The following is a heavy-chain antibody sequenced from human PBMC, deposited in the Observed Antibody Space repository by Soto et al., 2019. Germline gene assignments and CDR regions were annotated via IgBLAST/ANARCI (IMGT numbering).Heavy chain of an antibody. CDR2: INPPDSDT. J-gene: IGHJ5*02. Sequence: EVQLVQSGAEVKKPGESLQISCQGSADTFSNYWIGWVRQMPGKGLEWMGIINPPDSDTRYSPPFQGQVTLSVDRSVNTAYFQWTSLKASDNAMYYCARGRSYKWDLWGQGTLVTVSS. CDR1: ADTFSNYW. V-gene: IGHV5-51*03. CDR3: ARGRSYKWDL. D-gene: IGHD3-10*01.